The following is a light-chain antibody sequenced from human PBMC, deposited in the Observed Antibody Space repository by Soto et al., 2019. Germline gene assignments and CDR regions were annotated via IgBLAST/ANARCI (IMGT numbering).Light chain of an antibody. CDR2: EVS. V-gene: IGLV2-8*01. J-gene: IGLJ2*01. CDR3: SSYAGSNTFVV. CDR1: SSDIGGYNY. Sequence: QSALTQPPSASGSPGQSVTISCTGTSSDIGGYNYVSWYQQHPGKAPKLMVYEVSKRPSGVPDRFSGSKSGNTASLTVSGLQAEDEADYYGSSYAGSNTFVVFGGGTKETVL.